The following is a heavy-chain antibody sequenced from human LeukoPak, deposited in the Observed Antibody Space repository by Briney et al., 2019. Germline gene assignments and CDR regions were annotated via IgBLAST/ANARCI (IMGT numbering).Heavy chain of an antibody. CDR2: ISGSGGST. CDR3: ANDTPHGRDIVVVPAAIYAPGYYYGMDV. V-gene: IGHV3-23*01. Sequence: GGSLRLSCAASGLTFSSYAMSWVRQAPGKGLEWVSAISGSGGSTDYADSVKGRFTISRDNSKNTLYLQMNSLRAEDTAVYYCANDTPHGRDIVVVPAAIYAPGYYYGMDVWGQGTTVTVSS. CDR1: GLTFSSYA. D-gene: IGHD2-2*01. J-gene: IGHJ6*02.